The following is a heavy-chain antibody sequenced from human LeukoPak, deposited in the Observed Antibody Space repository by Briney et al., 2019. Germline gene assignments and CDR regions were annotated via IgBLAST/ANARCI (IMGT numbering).Heavy chain of an antibody. V-gene: IGHV3-23*01. D-gene: IGHD4-17*01. J-gene: IGHJ2*01. CDR1: GFTFDDYG. CDR3: ARETTVIREWYFDL. CDR2: ISGSGGST. Sequence: GGSLRLSCAASGFTFDDYGMSWVRQAPGKGLEWVSAISGSGGSTYYADSVKGRFTISRDNAKNTLYLQMNSLRAEDTAVYYCARETTVIREWYFDLWGRGTLVTVAS.